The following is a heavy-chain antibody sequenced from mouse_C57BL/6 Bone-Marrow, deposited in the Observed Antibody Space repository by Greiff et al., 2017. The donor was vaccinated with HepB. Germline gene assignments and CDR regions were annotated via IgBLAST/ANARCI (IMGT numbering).Heavy chain of an antibody. J-gene: IGHJ1*03. Sequence: QVQLKQPGAELVKPGASVKMSCKASGYTFTSYWITWVKQRPGQGLEWIGDIYPGSGSTNYNEKFKSKATLTVDTSSSTAYMQLSSLTSEDSAVYYCARIPYYYGSSHWYFDVWGTGTTVTVSS. V-gene: IGHV1-55*01. CDR3: ARIPYYYGSSHWYFDV. CDR2: IYPGSGST. D-gene: IGHD1-1*01. CDR1: GYTFTSYW.